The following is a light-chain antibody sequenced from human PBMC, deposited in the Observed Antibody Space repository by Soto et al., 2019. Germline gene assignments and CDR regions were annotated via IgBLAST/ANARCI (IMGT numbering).Light chain of an antibody. J-gene: IGKJ5*01. CDR3: RQRNNCPPIT. Sequence: EIVVTQSPGTLSLSPGERATLSCRASQSISTDHLAWYQPKPGQPPRLLIYGTSSRATGGIADRFSGSGSGTDFTLTIDNLQPADYAIHYCRQRNNCPPITFAQGTRLETK. CDR1: QSISTDH. V-gene: IGKV3D-20*02. CDR2: GTS.